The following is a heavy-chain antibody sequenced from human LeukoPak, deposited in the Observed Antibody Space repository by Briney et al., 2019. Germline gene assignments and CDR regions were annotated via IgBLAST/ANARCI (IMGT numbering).Heavy chain of an antibody. J-gene: IGHJ4*02. CDR1: GFTVSSNY. CDR2: IYSGGST. CDR3: ARDSIAVAGTDY. Sequence: GGSLRLSCAASGFTVSSNYMSWVRQAPGKGLEWVSVIYSGGSTYYADSVKGRFTISRDNSKNTLYLQMNSLRADDTAVYYCARDSIAVAGTDYWGQGTLVTVSS. V-gene: IGHV3-53*01. D-gene: IGHD6-19*01.